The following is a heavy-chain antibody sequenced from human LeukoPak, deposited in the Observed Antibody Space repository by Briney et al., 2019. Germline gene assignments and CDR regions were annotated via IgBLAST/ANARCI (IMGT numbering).Heavy chain of an antibody. CDR1: GFTFSSYS. CDR2: ISSSSSYI. Sequence: GGSLRLSCAASGFTFSSYSMNWVRQAPGKGLEWVSSISSSSSYIYYADSVKGRFTISRDNAKNSLYLQMNSLRAEDTAVYYCARGPSVVVAAPVAFDIWGQGTMVTVSS. D-gene: IGHD2-15*01. V-gene: IGHV3-21*01. CDR3: ARGPSVVVAAPVAFDI. J-gene: IGHJ3*02.